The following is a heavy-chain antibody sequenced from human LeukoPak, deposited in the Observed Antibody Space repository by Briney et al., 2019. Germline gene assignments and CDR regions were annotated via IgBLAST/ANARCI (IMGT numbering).Heavy chain of an antibody. V-gene: IGHV4-39*01. D-gene: IGHD3-10*01. J-gene: IGHJ4*02. CDR2: IYYSGSN. CDR3: ARFTVGIITLDFDY. CDR1: GGSISSSSYY. Sequence: SETLSLTCTVSGGSISSSSYYWGWIRQPPGKGLVWNGSIYYSGSNYYNPSLKSRVTISVDTSKNQFSLKLSSVTAADTAVYYCARFTVGIITLDFDYWGQGTLVTVSS.